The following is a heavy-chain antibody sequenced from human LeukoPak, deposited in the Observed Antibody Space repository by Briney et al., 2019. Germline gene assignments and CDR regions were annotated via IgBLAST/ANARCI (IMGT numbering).Heavy chain of an antibody. CDR1: GYTFTGYY. CDR3: ARDRRDYYDSSGHFDY. V-gene: IGHV1-46*01. CDR2: INPSGGST. Sequence: ASVKVSCKASGYTFTGYYMHWVRQAPGQGLEWMGIINPSGGSTSYAQKFQGRVTMTRDTSTSTVYMELSSLRPEDTAVYYCARDRRDYYDSSGHFDYWGQGTLVTVSS. D-gene: IGHD3-22*01. J-gene: IGHJ4*02.